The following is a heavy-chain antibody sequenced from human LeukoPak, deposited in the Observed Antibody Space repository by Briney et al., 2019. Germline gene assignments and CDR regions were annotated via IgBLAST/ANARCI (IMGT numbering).Heavy chain of an antibody. CDR3: AIWTSGNY. CDR2: MDPSGSQK. CDR1: GFTFNKSW. V-gene: IGHV3-7*01. D-gene: IGHD3/OR15-3a*01. J-gene: IGHJ4*02. Sequence: PGGSLRLSCVVSGFTFNKSWMNWVRQAPGKGRQWVANMDPSGSQKRYVDSVRGRFTISKDSPGTSLYLDMHSLRAEDTAIYYCAIWTSGNYWGQGTLVTVCS.